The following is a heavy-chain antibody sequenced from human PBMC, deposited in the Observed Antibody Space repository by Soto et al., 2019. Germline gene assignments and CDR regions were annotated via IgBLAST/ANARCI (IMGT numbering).Heavy chain of an antibody. J-gene: IGHJ4*02. CDR1: GYTFTGNY. CDR3: VRGGGVDVVTPTRVVFDY. V-gene: IGHV1-2*02. Sequence: QVQLVQSGAEVKKPGASVKVSCKASGYTFTGNYIHWVRQAPGQGPEWMAWINPRSGGTDYAQKFQGRVTITRNTSITTAYLDLSRVTSDDTAMYCCVRGGGVDVVTPTRVVFDYWGQGTLLTVSS. CDR2: INPRSGGT. D-gene: IGHD2-21*02.